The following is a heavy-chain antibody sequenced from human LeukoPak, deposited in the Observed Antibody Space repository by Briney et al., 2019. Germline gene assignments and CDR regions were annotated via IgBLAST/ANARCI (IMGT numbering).Heavy chain of an antibody. CDR1: GFTFSSYA. Sequence: GGSLRLSCAASGFTFSSYAMSWVRQAPGKGLEWVSAISASGGSTYYADSVKGRFTISRDNSKNTLFLQMNSLRAEDTAVYYCARGGSSGREDYWGQGTLVTVSS. V-gene: IGHV3-23*01. D-gene: IGHD6-19*01. CDR2: ISASGGST. J-gene: IGHJ4*02. CDR3: ARGGSSGREDY.